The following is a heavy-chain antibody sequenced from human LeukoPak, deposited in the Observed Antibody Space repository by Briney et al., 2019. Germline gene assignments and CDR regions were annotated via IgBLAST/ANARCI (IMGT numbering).Heavy chain of an antibody. CDR3: AAYYYDSSGYLG. J-gene: IGHJ4*02. V-gene: IGHV4-39*01. D-gene: IGHD3-22*01. CDR1: GGSISSTGYY. Sequence: KASETLFLTCTVSGGSISSTGYYWGWIRQPPGKGLEWIGSISYSGSTYYNPSLKSRVTISVDTSKNQFSLKLTSVTAADTAEYYCAAYYYDSSGYLGCGQGTLVTVSS. CDR2: ISYSGST.